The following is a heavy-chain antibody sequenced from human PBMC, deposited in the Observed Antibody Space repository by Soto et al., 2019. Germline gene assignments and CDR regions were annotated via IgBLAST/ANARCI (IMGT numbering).Heavy chain of an antibody. CDR1: GGSISSGGYY. CDR3: ARGGAARPYYFDY. Sequence: QVQLQESGPGLVKPSQTLSLTCTVSGGSISSGGYYWSWIRQHPGKGLEWIGYIYYSGSTYYNPSLKSRVTISVDTSKNQFPLKLSSVTAADTAVYYCARGGAARPYYFDYWGQGTLVTVSS. CDR2: IYYSGST. D-gene: IGHD6-6*01. V-gene: IGHV4-31*03. J-gene: IGHJ4*02.